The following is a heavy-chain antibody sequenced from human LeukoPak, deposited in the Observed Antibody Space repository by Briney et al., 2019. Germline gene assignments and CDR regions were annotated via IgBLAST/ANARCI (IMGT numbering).Heavy chain of an antibody. V-gene: IGHV4-31*03. CDR1: GGSIGSGGYY. D-gene: IGHD4-17*01. J-gene: IGHJ5*02. CDR2: IYYSEST. CDR3: ARVKAKNDYGDYHNWFDP. Sequence: PSQTLSLTCTVSGGSIGSGGYYWSWIRQHPGKGLEWIGYIYYSESTYYNPSLKSRVTISVDTSKNQFSLKLSSVTAADTAVYYCARVKAKNDYGDYHNWFDPWGQGTLVTVSS.